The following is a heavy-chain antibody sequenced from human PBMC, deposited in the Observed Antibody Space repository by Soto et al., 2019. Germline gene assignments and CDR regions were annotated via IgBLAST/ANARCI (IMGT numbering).Heavy chain of an antibody. V-gene: IGHV3-33*01. J-gene: IGHJ4*02. CDR3: ARGGQWPYFDY. D-gene: IGHD6-19*01. CDR2: IWYDGSNK. CDR1: GFTFSSYG. Sequence: GGSLRLSCAASGFTFSSYGMHWVRQAPGKGLEWVAVIWYDGSNKYYADSVKGRFTISRDNSKNTLYLQMNSLRAEDTAVYYCARGGQWPYFDYWGQGTLVTVSS.